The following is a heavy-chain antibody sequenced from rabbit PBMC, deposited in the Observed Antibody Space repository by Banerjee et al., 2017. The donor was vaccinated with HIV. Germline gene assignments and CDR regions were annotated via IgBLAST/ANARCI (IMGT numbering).Heavy chain of an antibody. CDR2: ISTGSASA. J-gene: IGHJ4*01. V-gene: IGHV1S45*01. D-gene: IGHD6-1*01. CDR1: GFDLSDSYW. Sequence: QEQLVESGGGLVQPEGSLTLTCTASGFDLSDSYWICWVRQAPGKGLEWIGCISTGSASAYYASWAKGRFTISKTSSTTVTLQMTSLTTADTATYFCARTADNDGYGYFDLWGQGTLVTVS. CDR3: ARTADNDGYGYFDL.